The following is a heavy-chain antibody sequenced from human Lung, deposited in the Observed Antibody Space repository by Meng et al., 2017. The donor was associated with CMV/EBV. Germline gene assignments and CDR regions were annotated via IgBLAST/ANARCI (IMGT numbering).Heavy chain of an antibody. J-gene: IGHJ4*02. Sequence: SAASLSSCDYCWNWLRQPPGKGLEWIGSIYYSGSTFSNPSLKSRVAISVDTSKNQLSLKLSSVTAADTAVYYCARDPSYDTSTYFGDWGQGTLVTVSS. CDR2: IYYSGST. CDR3: ARDPSYDTSTYFGD. V-gene: IGHV4-30-4*01. D-gene: IGHD3-22*01. CDR1: AASLSSCDYC.